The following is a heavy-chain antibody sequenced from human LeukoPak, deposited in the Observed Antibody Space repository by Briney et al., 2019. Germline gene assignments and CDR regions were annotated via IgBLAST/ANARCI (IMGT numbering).Heavy chain of an antibody. J-gene: IGHJ4*02. CDR2: IYYSGST. V-gene: IGHV4-39*01. Sequence: SETLSLTCTVSGGSISSSGYYWGWIRQPPGKGLEWIGSIYYSGSTYYNPSLKSRVTISVDTSKNQFPLKLSSVTAADTAVYYCARGDCSGGSCYLFDYWGQGALVTVSS. CDR1: GGSISSSGYY. CDR3: ARGDCSGGSCYLFDY. D-gene: IGHD2-15*01.